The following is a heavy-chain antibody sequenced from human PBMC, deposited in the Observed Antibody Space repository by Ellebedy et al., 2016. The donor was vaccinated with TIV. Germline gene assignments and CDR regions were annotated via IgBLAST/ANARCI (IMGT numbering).Heavy chain of an antibody. Sequence: AASVKVSCKASGYTFTNFGISWVRQAPGQGLEWMGWISAYNGNTNYAQKLRGRVTLTTDTSTSTAYMELRSLRSEDTATYYCAREASGFGTTWFDSWGQGTLVTVSS. CDR3: AREASGFGTTWFDS. V-gene: IGHV1-18*04. CDR2: ISAYNGNT. CDR1: GYTFTNFG. J-gene: IGHJ5*01. D-gene: IGHD1-1*01.